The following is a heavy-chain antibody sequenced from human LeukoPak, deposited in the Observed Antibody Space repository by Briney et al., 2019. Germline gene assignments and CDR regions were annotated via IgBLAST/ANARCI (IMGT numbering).Heavy chain of an antibody. D-gene: IGHD3-22*01. V-gene: IGHV4-39*01. CDR1: GGSISSSSYY. J-gene: IGHJ4*02. CDR2: IYYSGST. CDR3: ARRYFYDSGGYYYYFDY. Sequence: SETLSLTCTVSGGSISSSSYYWGWIRQPPGKGLEWIGSIYYSGSTYYNPSLKSRVTISVDTSQNQFSLKLSSVTAADTAVYYCARRYFYDSGGYYYYFDYWGQGTLVTVSS.